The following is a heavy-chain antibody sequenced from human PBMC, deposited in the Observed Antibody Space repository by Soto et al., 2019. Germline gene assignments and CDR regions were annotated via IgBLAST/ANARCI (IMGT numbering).Heavy chain of an antibody. Sequence: LRLSCAASGFTFSNAWMSWVRQAPGKGLEWVGRIKSKTDGGTTDYAAPVKGRFTISRDDSKNTLYLQMNSLKTEDTAVYYCTRLERDYYYGMDVWGQGTTVTVSS. CDR1: GFTFSNAW. J-gene: IGHJ6*02. CDR2: IKSKTDGGTT. CDR3: TRLERDYYYGMDV. V-gene: IGHV3-15*01.